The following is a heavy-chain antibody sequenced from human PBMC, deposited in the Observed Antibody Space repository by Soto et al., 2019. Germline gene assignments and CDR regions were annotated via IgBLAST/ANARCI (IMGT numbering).Heavy chain of an antibody. Sequence: GASVKVSCKASGFTFTSSAMQWVRQARGQRLEWIGWIVVGSGNTNYAQRFQERVTITRDMSTSTAYMELSRLRSEDTAVYYCARGKRFLEWSFDYWGQGTLVTVSS. CDR3: ARGKRFLEWSFDY. V-gene: IGHV1-58*02. CDR1: GFTFTSSA. J-gene: IGHJ4*02. D-gene: IGHD3-3*01. CDR2: IVVGSGNT.